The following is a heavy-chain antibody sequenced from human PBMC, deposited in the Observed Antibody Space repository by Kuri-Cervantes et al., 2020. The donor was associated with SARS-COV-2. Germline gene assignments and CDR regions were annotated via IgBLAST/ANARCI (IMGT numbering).Heavy chain of an antibody. V-gene: IGHV1-24*01. J-gene: IGHJ5*02. CDR1: GYTLTELS. D-gene: IGHD6-6*01. CDR2: FDPEDGET. CDR3: ATSPPIAAHNWFDP. Sequence: ASVKVSCKVSGYTLTELSMHWVRQAPGKGPEWMGGFDPEDGETIYAQKFQGRVIMTEDTSTDTAYMELSSPRSEDTAVYYCATSPPIAAHNWFDPWGQGTLVTVSS.